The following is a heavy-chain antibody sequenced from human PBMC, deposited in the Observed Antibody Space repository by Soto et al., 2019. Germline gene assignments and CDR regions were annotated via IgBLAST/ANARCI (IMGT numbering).Heavy chain of an antibody. CDR3: TTQYSSGWYVAFDI. J-gene: IGHJ3*02. D-gene: IGHD6-19*01. Sequence: EVQLVESGGGLVKPGGSLRLSCAASGFTFSNAWMSWVRQAPGKGLEWVGRIKSKTDGGTTDYAAPVKGRFTISRDNSKNTLYLQMNSLKTEDTVVYYCTTQYSSGWYVAFDIWGQGTMVTVSS. V-gene: IGHV3-15*01. CDR1: GFTFSNAW. CDR2: IKSKTDGGTT.